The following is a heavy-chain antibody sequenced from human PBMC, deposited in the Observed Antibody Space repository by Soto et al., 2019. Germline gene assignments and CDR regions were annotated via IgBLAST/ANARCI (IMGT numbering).Heavy chain of an antibody. CDR2: ISGSGGST. CDR3: AEIRELDFDWLLPPRDFDY. V-gene: IGHV3-23*01. Sequence: GGSLRLSCAASGFTFSSYAMSWVRQAPGKGLEWVSAISGSGGSTYYADSVKGRFTISRDNSKNTLYLQMNSLRAEDTAVYYWAEIRELDFDWLLPPRDFDYWGQGTLVTV. D-gene: IGHD3-9*01. CDR1: GFTFSSYA. J-gene: IGHJ4*02.